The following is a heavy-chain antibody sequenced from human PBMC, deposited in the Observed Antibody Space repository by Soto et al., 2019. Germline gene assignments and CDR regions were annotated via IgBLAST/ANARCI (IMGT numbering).Heavy chain of an antibody. J-gene: IGHJ4*02. CDR3: TTVAYGEYVSVY. CDR2: IRSQIDGGTT. D-gene: IGHD4-17*01. CDR1: GFAFTNAW. V-gene: IGHV3-15*01. Sequence: EVELVESGGVLVRPGGSLRLSCAASGFAFTNAWMTWVRQAPGKALEWVGRIRSQIDGGTTDYAAPVKGRFIISRDDSKNTLYLQMNSLKTEDTAVYYCTTVAYGEYVSVYWGQGTLVTVSS.